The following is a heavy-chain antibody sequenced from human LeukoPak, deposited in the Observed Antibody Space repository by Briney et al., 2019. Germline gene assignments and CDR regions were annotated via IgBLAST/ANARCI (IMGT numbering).Heavy chain of an antibody. D-gene: IGHD3-10*01. CDR2: IYSDGTT. CDR1: GFSVSNNY. V-gene: IGHV3-53*01. J-gene: IGHJ5*02. Sequence: GGSLRLSCAASGFSVSNNYMNWVRQAPGKGLEWVSVIYSDGTTHYADSVKGRFSISRDNAKNSLYLQMNSLRAEDTAVYYCARDINPMVRGAFDPWGQGTLVTVSS. CDR3: ARDINPMVRGAFDP.